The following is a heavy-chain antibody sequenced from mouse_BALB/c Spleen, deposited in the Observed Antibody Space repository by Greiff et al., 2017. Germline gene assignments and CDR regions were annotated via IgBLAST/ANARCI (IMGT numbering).Heavy chain of an antibody. Sequence: EVMLLESGGGLVKPGGSLKLSCAASGFTFSSYAMSWVRQSPEKRLEWVAEISSGGSYTYYPDTVTGRFTISRDNAKNTLYLEMSSLRSEDTAMYYCAREDYWGQGTLVTVSA. J-gene: IGHJ3*01. CDR1: GFTFSSYA. CDR2: ISSGGSYT. V-gene: IGHV5-9-4*01. CDR3: AREDY.